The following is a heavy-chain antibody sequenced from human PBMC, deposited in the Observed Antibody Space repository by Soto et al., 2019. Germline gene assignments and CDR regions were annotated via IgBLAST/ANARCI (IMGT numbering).Heavy chain of an antibody. CDR3: ARPIRGGPVFDY. V-gene: IGHV5-10-1*01. D-gene: IGHD3-10*01. CDR2: IDPRDSYT. J-gene: IGHJ4*02. Sequence: GASLNISCKGSGYSFTSYWIGWVRQMPGKGLEWIGSIDPRDSYTNYSPSFQGHVTIFTANSISTAYLQWGSLKASDTAVYYCARPIRGGPVFDYWGQGTLVTVSS. CDR1: GYSFTSYW.